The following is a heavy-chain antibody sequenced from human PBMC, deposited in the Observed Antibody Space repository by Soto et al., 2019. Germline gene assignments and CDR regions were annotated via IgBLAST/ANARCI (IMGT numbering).Heavy chain of an antibody. CDR1: GGSFSGYY. CDR3: ASRYCSSTSRRGCYYYGMDV. J-gene: IGHJ6*02. V-gene: IGHV4-34*01. Sequence: QVQLQQWGAGLLKPSETLSLTCAVYGGSFSGYYWSWIRQPPGKGLEWIGEIKHSGSTNYNPSIKSRVTIAVEPSKNQFSLKLSSVTAADTAVYYCASRYCSSTSRRGCYYYGMDVWGQGTTVTVSS. D-gene: IGHD2-2*01. CDR2: IKHSGST.